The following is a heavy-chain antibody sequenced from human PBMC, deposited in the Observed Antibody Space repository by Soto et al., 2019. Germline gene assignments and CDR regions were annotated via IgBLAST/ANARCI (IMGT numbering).Heavy chain of an antibody. CDR3: ASDGPPGGRGNLYYFGK. J-gene: IGHJ4*02. CDR2: IWYDGSNK. D-gene: IGHD2-8*02. V-gene: IGHV3-33*01. Sequence: PGGSLRLSCAASGFTFSSYGMHWVRQAPGKGLEWVAVIWYDGSNKYYADSVKGRFTISRDNSKNTLYLQMNSLRADDTAVYYCASDGPPGGRGNLYYFGKWGQGTLVAVSS. CDR1: GFTFSSYG.